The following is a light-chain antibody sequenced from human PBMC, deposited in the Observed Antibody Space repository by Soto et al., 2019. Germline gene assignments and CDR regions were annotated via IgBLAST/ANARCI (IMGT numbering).Light chain of an antibody. J-gene: IGKJ5*01. Sequence: DIQLTESPYFLSASVGDRATITCRASQGISSYLAWYQQKKGKAPKLLIYAASTLQSGVPSRFSGSGYGTEVNLTISSLQPEDFAAYHCQQLYTLPFTFGQGTRLEIK. CDR2: AAS. V-gene: IGKV1-9*01. CDR1: QGISSY. CDR3: QQLYTLPFT.